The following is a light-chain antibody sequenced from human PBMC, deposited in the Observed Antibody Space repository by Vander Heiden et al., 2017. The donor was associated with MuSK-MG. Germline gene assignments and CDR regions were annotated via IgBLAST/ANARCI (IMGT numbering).Light chain of an antibody. Sequence: DIQMTQSPSTLSSSVGDRVTITCRASQSINTFLAWFQQQPGKAPKLLIYQASSLGGGVPSRFSGSGSGTEFTLTISSLQPDDFATYYCQQYNSYPYTFGQGTKLXIK. CDR3: QQYNSYPYT. CDR2: QAS. J-gene: IGKJ2*01. CDR1: QSINTF. V-gene: IGKV1-5*03.